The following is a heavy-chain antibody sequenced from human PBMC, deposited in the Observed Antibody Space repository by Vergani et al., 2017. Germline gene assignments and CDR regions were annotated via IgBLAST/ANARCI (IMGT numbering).Heavy chain of an antibody. J-gene: IGHJ4*02. CDR1: GFTFSTYA. CDR2: ISSSSSYI. Sequence: EVQLLESGGSLKQPGGSVRLSCAASGFTFSTYAMHWVRQAPGKGLEWVSSISSSSSYIHYADSMKGRFTVSRDSAKNSLYLQMNSLRAEDTAVYYCARGTLGYNWNQRALDYWGQGTLVTVSS. D-gene: IGHD1-20*01. V-gene: IGHV3-21*01. CDR3: ARGTLGYNWNQRALDY.